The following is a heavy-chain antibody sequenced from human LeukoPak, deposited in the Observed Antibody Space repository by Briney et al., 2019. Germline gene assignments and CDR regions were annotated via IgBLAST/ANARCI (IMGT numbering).Heavy chain of an antibody. J-gene: IGHJ4*02. CDR1: GFAFSSQS. CDR3: AKQFGIAVAGIGDY. V-gene: IGHV3-48*04. CDR2: IISSSTTM. Sequence: GGSLRLSCAASGFAFSSQSMNWVRQAPGKGLEWVSYIISSSTTMYYADSVKGRFTISRDNAKNSLYLQMNSLRAEDTAVYYCAKQFGIAVAGIGDYWGQGTLVTVSS. D-gene: IGHD6-19*01.